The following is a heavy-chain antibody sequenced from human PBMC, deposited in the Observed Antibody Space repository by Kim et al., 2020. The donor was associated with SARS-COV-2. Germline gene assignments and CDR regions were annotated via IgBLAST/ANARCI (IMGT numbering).Heavy chain of an antibody. CDR2: VSGSGDST. CDR3: AKEIVDCSSDSCYGADS. CDR1: GFTFGDYG. J-gene: IGHJ5*01. D-gene: IGHD2-2*01. Sequence: GGSLRLSFAASGFTFGDYGMTWVRQTPVKGLEWVASVSGSGDSTYYADSVRGRFIVSRDNPKKRVYLQMNSLRVEDTALYYCAKEIVDCSSDSCYGADS. V-gene: IGHV3-23*01.